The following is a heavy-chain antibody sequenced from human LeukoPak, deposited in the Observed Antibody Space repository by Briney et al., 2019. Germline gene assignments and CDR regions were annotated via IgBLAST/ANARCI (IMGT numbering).Heavy chain of an antibody. CDR3: ARRGFGESVQFDY. Sequence: HGASLQISCKGSGYSFTSYWIGWVRQMPGKGLEWMGIIYPGDSDTRYSPSFQGQVTISADKSISTAYLQWSSLKASDTAMYYCARRGFGESVQFDYWGQGTLVTVSS. CDR2: IYPGDSDT. D-gene: IGHD3-10*01. V-gene: IGHV5-51*01. CDR1: GYSFTSYW. J-gene: IGHJ4*02.